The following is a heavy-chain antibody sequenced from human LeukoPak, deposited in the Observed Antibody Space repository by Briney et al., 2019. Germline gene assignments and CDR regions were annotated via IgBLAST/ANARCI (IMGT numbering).Heavy chain of an antibody. Sequence: SETLSLTCTVSGGSISSYYWSWIRQPPGKGLEWIGYIYYSGSTNYNPSLKSRVTISVDTSKNQLSLKLSSVTAADTAVYYCAREGGTYCGGDCYDWGQGTLVTVSS. D-gene: IGHD2-21*02. V-gene: IGHV4-59*01. CDR3: AREGGTYCGGDCYD. CDR1: GGSISSYY. J-gene: IGHJ4*02. CDR2: IYYSGST.